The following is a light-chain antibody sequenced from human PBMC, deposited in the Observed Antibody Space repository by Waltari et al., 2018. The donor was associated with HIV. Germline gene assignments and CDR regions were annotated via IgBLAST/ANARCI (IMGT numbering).Light chain of an antibody. CDR2: DVS. CDR3: CSYAGSSTLL. J-gene: IGLJ2*01. CDR1: SRDFGGYNY. Sequence: QSALTQPASVSGSPGQSITISCTGTSRDFGGYNYVSWYQQHPGKAPKLVIYDVSERPSGVSNRFSGSKSGNTASLTISGLQAEDEADYNCCSYAGSSTLLFGGGTKVTVL. V-gene: IGLV2-23*01.